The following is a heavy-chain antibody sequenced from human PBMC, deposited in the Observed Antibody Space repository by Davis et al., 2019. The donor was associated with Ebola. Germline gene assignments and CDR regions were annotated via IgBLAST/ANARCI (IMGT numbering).Heavy chain of an antibody. CDR1: GFTFSSYA. D-gene: IGHD4-17*01. CDR3: ARDSDYGYSHGMDV. J-gene: IGHJ6*02. Sequence: GGSLRLSCAASGFTFSSYAMSWVRQAPGKGLEWVSAISGSGGSTYYADSVKGRFTISRDNSKNTLYLQMDNLRAEDTAVYYCARDSDYGYSHGMDVWGQGTTVTVSS. CDR2: ISGSGGST. V-gene: IGHV3-23*01.